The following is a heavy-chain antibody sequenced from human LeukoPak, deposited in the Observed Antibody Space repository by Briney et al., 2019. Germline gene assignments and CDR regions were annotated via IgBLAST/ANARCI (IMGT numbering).Heavy chain of an antibody. CDR3: ARVGVTTIYYYYYYMDV. V-gene: IGHV3-7*01. J-gene: IGHJ6*03. D-gene: IGHD4-17*01. CDR1: GFTFSSYW. Sequence: GGSLRLSCAASGFTFSSYWMSWVRQAPGKGLEWVANIKQDGSEKYYVDPVKGRFTISRDNAKNSLYLQMNSLRAEDTAVYYCARVGVTTIYYYYYYMDVWGKGTTVTISS. CDR2: IKQDGSEK.